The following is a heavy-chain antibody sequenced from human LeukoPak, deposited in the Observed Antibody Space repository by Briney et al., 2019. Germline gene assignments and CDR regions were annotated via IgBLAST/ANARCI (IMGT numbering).Heavy chain of an antibody. CDR1: GDSISTYQ. J-gene: IGHJ4*02. D-gene: IGHD3-16*01. V-gene: IGHV4-59*01. CDR2: ISYSGGT. CDR3: ARVGRGDHTWGSYSFDY. Sequence: SETLSLTCTVSGDSISTYQWSWIRQPPGKGLEWIGCISYSGGTMYNPSLRSRVTISIDTSKNQFSLKLSSVTAADTAVYYCARVGRGDHTWGSYSFDYWGQGALVTVSS.